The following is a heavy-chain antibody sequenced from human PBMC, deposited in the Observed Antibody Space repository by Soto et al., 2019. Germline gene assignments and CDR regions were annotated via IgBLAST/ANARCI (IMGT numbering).Heavy chain of an antibody. CDR1: GFTFNNYA. V-gene: IGHV3-23*01. CDR3: AKTEGVPGYYYDFLAF. D-gene: IGHD2-8*01. Sequence: PGGSMRLSCAASGFTFNNYAMNWVRQAPGKGLEWVATISATGGSTYYADSVKGRFTISRDNSKNTLYLQMNSLRAEDTAVYYCAKTEGVPGYYYDFLAFWGRGTSVTVSS. CDR2: ISATGGST. J-gene: IGHJ6*03.